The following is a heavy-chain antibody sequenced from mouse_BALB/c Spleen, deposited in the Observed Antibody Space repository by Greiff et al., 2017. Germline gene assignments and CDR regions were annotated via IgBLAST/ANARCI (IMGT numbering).Heavy chain of an antibody. CDR2: ISSGGST. J-gene: IGHJ4*01. Sequence: EVMLVESGGGLVKPGGSLKLSCAASGFTFSSYAMSWVRQTPEKRLEWVASISSGGSTYYPDSVKGRFTISRDNARNILYLQMSSLRSEDTAMYYCVRGLYGNYGIYAMDYWGQGTSVTVSS. V-gene: IGHV5-6-5*01. CDR1: GFTFSSYA. D-gene: IGHD2-1*01. CDR3: VRGLYGNYGIYAMDY.